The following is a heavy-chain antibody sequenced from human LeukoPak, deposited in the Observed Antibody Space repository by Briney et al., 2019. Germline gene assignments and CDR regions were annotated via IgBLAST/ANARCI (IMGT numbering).Heavy chain of an antibody. Sequence: SETLSLTCSVTSYSISSGYYWVWIRQPPGKGLEWIGTIYHTGSTSYNPSLSSRVTMSVEASKNQFSLKLSSFTAADTAVYYCARDVGSAFDYWGQGLLVTVSS. V-gene: IGHV4-38-2*02. CDR1: SYSISSGYY. D-gene: IGHD1-26*01. CDR3: ARDVGSAFDY. J-gene: IGHJ4*02. CDR2: IYHTGST.